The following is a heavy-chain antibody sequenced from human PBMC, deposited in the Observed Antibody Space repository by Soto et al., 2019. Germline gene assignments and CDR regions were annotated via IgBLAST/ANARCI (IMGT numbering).Heavy chain of an antibody. D-gene: IGHD2-15*01. CDR1: RFTFGNYA. V-gene: IGHV3-23*01. CDR3: AKERGSYSSGCICYPPSWFDS. Sequence: GGSLRLSCVASRFTFGNYAMSWVRQAPGKGLEWVSSISGIDARTYYADSVKGRFTISRDNPKNTLYLQMNNLRTEDTAMFYCAKERGSYSSGCICYPPSWFDSWGQGIQVTVSS. CDR2: ISGIDART. J-gene: IGHJ5*01.